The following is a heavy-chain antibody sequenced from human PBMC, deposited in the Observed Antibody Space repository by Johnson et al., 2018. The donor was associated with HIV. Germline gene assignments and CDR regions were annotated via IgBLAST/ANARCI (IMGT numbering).Heavy chain of an antibody. V-gene: IGHV3-30*04. Sequence: QVTLVESGGGVVQPGRSLRLSCAASGFSFSSYAMHWVRQAPGKGLEWVAVIWYDGSYKYYVDSVKGRFTISRDNSKNTLYLQMNSLRAEDTAVYYCARGPHEVVVVAATSAFDIWGQGTMVTVSS. CDR1: GFSFSSYA. CDR2: IWYDGSYK. D-gene: IGHD2-15*01. CDR3: ARGPHEVVVVAATSAFDI. J-gene: IGHJ3*02.